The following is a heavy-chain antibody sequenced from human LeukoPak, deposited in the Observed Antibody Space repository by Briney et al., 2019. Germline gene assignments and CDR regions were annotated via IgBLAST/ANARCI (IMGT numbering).Heavy chain of an antibody. V-gene: IGHV3-11*01. CDR3: AKAGGESGRNAGAVAGIFYYFDY. J-gene: IGHJ4*02. Sequence: AGGSLRLSCEVSGFNFRDYYMSWIRQAPGKGLEWVSYISDGGGTTIYYADSVKGRFTISRDNAKSSLYLQMNSLRAEDTAVYYCAKAGGESGRNAGAVAGIFYYFDYWGQGTLVTVSS. CDR1: GFNFRDYY. CDR2: ISDGGGTTI. D-gene: IGHD6-19*01.